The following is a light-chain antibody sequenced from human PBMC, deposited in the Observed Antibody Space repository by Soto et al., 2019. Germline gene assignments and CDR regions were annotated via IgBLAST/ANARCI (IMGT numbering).Light chain of an antibody. J-gene: IGLJ2*01. CDR3: SSYTTSSTVV. V-gene: IGLV2-14*03. CDR1: SSDVGYYNY. Sequence: QSALTQPASVSGSPGQSITISCTGTSSDVGYYNYVSWYQQHPGKAPRLMIYDVSCRPSGVSNRFSGFKSGNTASLTISGLQAEDEADYYCSSYTTSSTVVFGGGTKLTVL. CDR2: DVS.